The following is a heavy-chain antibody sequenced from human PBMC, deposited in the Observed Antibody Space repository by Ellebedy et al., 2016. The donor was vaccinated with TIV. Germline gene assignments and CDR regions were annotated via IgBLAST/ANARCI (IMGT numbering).Heavy chain of an antibody. CDR3: ASGGDSNDFDY. D-gene: IGHD3-22*01. CDR1: GGSISSGDYY. CDR2: IYYSGST. V-gene: IGHV4-30-4*01. Sequence: MPSETLSLTFTVSGGSISSGDYYWSWIRQPPGKGLEWIGYIYYSGSTYYNPSLKSRVTISVDTSKNQFSLKLSSVTAADTAVYYCASGGDSNDFDYWGQGTLVTVSS. J-gene: IGHJ4*02.